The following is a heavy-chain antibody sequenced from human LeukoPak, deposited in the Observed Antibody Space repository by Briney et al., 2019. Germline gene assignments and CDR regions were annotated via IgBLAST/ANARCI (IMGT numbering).Heavy chain of an antibody. CDR1: GFTFSSYS. CDR2: ISSSSSYI. CDR3: ASVYCSSTSCYNPIDDY. J-gene: IGHJ4*02. V-gene: IGHV3-21*01. D-gene: IGHD2-2*02. Sequence: GGSLRLSCAASGFTFSSYSMNWVRQAPGKGLEWVSSISSSSSYIYYADSVKGRFTISRDNAKNSLYLQMDSLRAEDTAVYYCASVYCSSTSCYNPIDDYWGQGTLVTVSS.